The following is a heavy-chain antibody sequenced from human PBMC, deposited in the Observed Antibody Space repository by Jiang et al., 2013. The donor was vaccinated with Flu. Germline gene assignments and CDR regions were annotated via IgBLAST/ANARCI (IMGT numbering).Heavy chain of an antibody. CDR2: ISNSGGTI. CDR3: ARESRMTTATGAFSFDS. D-gene: IGHD4-17*01. J-gene: IGHJ4*02. V-gene: IGHV3-11*01. Sequence: VQLVESGGGLVKPGGSLRLSCTVSGFPFKNYYMSWIRQAPGKGLEWISYISNSGGTIYFADSVTGRFTISRDNAKNSLYLQMNSLRAEDTAIYFCARESRMTTATGAFSFDSWGQGTLVTVSS. CDR1: GFPFKNYY.